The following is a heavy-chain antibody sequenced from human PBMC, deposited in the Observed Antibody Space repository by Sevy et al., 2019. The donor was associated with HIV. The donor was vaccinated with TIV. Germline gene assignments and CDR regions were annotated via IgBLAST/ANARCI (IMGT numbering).Heavy chain of an antibody. D-gene: IGHD3-16*02. CDR1: GFTFNNYG. V-gene: IGHV3-30*18. CDR3: AKEFRDYDYVWVTYRFDY. J-gene: IGHJ4*02. CDR2: ISHDGSNK. Sequence: GGSLRLSCVVSGFTFNNYGMHWVRQAPGKGLEWVAVISHDGSNKYYADSVKGRLTISRDNSKNTLYLRMNSLRTEDTAVYYCAKEFRDYDYVWVTYRFDYWGQGTLVTVSS.